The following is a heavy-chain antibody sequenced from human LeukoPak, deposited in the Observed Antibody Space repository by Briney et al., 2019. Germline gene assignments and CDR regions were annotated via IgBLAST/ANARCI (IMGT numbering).Heavy chain of an antibody. V-gene: IGHV3-23*01. CDR3: AKHYYDFWSGSYHVDA. CDR1: GFTFISYA. Sequence: GGSLRLSCVASGFTFISYAMSWVRQAPGKGLEWVSAISGSGGTTYYADSVKGRLTISRDNSKNTLFLQMNSLRAEDTAVYYCAKHYYDFWSGSYHVDAWGKGTTVTVSS. J-gene: IGHJ6*04. CDR2: ISGSGGTT. D-gene: IGHD3-3*01.